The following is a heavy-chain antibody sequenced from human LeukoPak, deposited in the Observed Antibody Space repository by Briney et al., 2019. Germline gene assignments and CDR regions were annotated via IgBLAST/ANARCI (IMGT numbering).Heavy chain of an antibody. J-gene: IGHJ4*02. CDR3: AGGVNY. Sequence: GGSLRLSCAASGFTFNTYAMSWVRQAPGKGLEWVSGISTSGGSTYYADSVKGRFTISRDNSKNTLYLQMNSPRAEDTAVYYCAGGVNYWGQGTLVTVSS. D-gene: IGHD3-16*01. CDR2: ISTSGGST. CDR1: GFTFNTYA. V-gene: IGHV3-23*01.